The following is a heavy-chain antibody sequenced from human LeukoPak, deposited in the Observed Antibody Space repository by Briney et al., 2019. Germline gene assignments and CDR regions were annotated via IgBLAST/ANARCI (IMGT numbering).Heavy chain of an antibody. V-gene: IGHV4-39*01. CDR3: ARHGPPWILRYRPPFDY. CDR1: GGSISNGSNY. D-gene: IGHD3-9*01. Sequence: PSETLSLTCTVSGGSISNGSNYWSWIRQPPGKGLEWIGEINHSGSTNYNPSLKSRVTISVDTSKNQFSLKLSSVTAADTAVYYCARHGPPWILRYRPPFDYWGQGTLVTVSS. J-gene: IGHJ4*02. CDR2: INHSGST.